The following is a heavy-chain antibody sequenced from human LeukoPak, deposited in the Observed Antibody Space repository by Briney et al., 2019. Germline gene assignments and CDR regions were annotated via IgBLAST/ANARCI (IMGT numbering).Heavy chain of an antibody. CDR1: GFRFSSYA. CDR2: ITSSGGTT. Sequence: GGSLRLSCAASGFRFSSYAMNWVRQAPGKGLEWVSTITSSGGTTYHADSVQGRFSISRDNSKNTLYLQMNSLRAEDTAVYYCAKDLSVVAATKGPDYWGQGTLVTVSS. J-gene: IGHJ4*02. D-gene: IGHD2-15*01. CDR3: AKDLSVVAATKGPDY. V-gene: IGHV3-23*01.